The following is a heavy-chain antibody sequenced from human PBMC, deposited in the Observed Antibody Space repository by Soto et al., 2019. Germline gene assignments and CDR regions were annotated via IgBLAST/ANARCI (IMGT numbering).Heavy chain of an antibody. Sequence: QVQLQQWGAGLLKPSETLSLTCAVYGGSFSGYYWSWIRQPPGKGLEWIGEINHSGSTNYNASLKSLVTISVDTSKNQFSLKLSSVTAADTAVYYCARGRGLVVAANWFDPWGQGTLVTVSS. V-gene: IGHV4-34*01. CDR1: GGSFSGYY. D-gene: IGHD2-15*01. J-gene: IGHJ5*02. CDR2: INHSGST. CDR3: ARGRGLVVAANWFDP.